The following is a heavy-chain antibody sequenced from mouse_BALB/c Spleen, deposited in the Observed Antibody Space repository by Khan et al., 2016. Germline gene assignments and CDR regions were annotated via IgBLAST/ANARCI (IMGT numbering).Heavy chain of an antibody. CDR2: IYPGDGDT. CDR1: GYVFSSYW. V-gene: IGHV1-80*01. Sequence: VQLQESGAELVRPGSSVKISCKASGYVFSSYWMDWVKQRPGQGLEWIGQIYPGDGDTSYNGKFKDKATLTADKSSITAYMQLSSLTSEDSAVXFCARTSSDGNFAYWGQGTLVTVSA. D-gene: IGHD2-1*01. CDR3: ARTSSDGNFAY. J-gene: IGHJ3*01.